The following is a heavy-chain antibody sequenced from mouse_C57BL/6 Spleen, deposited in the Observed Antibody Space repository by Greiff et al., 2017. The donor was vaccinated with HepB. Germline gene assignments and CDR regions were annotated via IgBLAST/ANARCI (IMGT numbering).Heavy chain of an antibody. CDR1: GYTFTSYW. D-gene: IGHD2-12*01. CDR2: IDPSDSYT. CDR3: AGEGGLRRGAWFAY. J-gene: IGHJ3*01. V-gene: IGHV1-69*01. Sequence: QVQLQQPGAELVMPGASVKLSCKASGYTFTSYWMHWVKQRPGQGLEWIGEIDPSDSYTNYNQKFKGKSTLTVDKSSSTAYMQLSSLTSEDSAVYYCAGEGGLRRGAWFAYWGQGTLVTVSA.